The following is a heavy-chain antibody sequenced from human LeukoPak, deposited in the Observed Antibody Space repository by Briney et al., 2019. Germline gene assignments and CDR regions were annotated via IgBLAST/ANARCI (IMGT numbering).Heavy chain of an antibody. J-gene: IGHJ4*02. D-gene: IGHD1-1*01. V-gene: IGHV3-23*01. CDR2: ISGRAAYT. CDR3: AKAGTTGPTYFDL. Sequence: PWGSLTLSCTASGFTFSSYAMSWFRQAPGKGLELVSSISGRAAYTYYPDSVKGRFTVSRDNSRNTLYLLVNRLIAEDTAVYFCAKAGTTGPTYFDLWGQGTLVTVSS. CDR1: GFTFSSYA.